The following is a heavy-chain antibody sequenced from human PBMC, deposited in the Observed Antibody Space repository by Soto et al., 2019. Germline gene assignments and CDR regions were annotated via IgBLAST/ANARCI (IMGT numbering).Heavy chain of an antibody. CDR1: GFSVSSNY. CDR3: AGRHYYGSD. D-gene: IGHD3-10*01. V-gene: IGHV3-66*04. Sequence: EVPLVESGGGLVQPGGSLRLSCAASGFSVSSNYMYWVRQAPGKGLECVSLIYSGGSTDHADSVKDRFTISRDNSKNTLYLQMNSLRAEDTAVYYCAGRHYYGSDWGQGTLVTVSS. J-gene: IGHJ4*02. CDR2: IYSGGST.